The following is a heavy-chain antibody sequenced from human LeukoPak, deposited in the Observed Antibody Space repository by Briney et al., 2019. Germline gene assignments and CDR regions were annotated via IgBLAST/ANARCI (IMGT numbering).Heavy chain of an antibody. CDR3: AGGNTWPGLSY. CDR1: GFTVSGNY. CDR2: IYTAGST. Sequence: GGSLRLSCAASGFTVSGNYMSWVRQAPGKGLEWVSVIYTAGSTYNADSVKGRFPISRDKSKNTLYLQMNTLRAEDTAVYFCAGGNTWPGLSYWGQGTLLTVSS. D-gene: IGHD6-25*01. J-gene: IGHJ4*02. V-gene: IGHV3-53*01.